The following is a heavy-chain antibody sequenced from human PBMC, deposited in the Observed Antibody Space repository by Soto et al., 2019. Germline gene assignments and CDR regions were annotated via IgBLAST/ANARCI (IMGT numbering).Heavy chain of an antibody. D-gene: IGHD6-13*01. CDR3: ARDGKQQLVSEVNAFDI. J-gene: IGHJ3*02. CDR1: GYTFTSYG. V-gene: IGHV1-18*01. CDR2: ISAYNGNT. Sequence: ASVKVSCKASGYTFTSYGISWVRQAPGQGLEWMGWISAYNGNTNYAQKLQGRVTMTTDTSTSTAYMELRSLRSDDTAVYYCARDGKQQLVSEVNAFDIWGQGTMVTVSS.